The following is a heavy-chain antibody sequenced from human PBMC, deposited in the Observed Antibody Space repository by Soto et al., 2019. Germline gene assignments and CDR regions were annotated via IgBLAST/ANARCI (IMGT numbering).Heavy chain of an antibody. V-gene: IGHV1-3*04. D-gene: IGHD5-12*01. J-gene: IGHJ4*02. CDR3: ATYRGYGDANDY. CDR2: LNSGNGNT. Sequence: QVHLVQSGAEVKKPGASVKVSCKASGYDFTAYAMHWVRQAPGQSLEWMGWLNSGNGNTKSSEKFQGRVTITSDTSATTAYMELSGLRSEDTAVYYCATYRGYGDANDYWGQGTLVTVSS. CDR1: GYDFTAYA.